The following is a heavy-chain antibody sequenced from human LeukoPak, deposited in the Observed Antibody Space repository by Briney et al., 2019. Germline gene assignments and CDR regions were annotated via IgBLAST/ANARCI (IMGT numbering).Heavy chain of an antibody. CDR2: IYSGGST. Sequence: AGGSLRLACAASGFTVSSNYMSWVRQAPGKGLEWVSVIYSGGSTYYADSVKGRFTISRDNSKNTLYLQMNSLRAEDTAVYYCAVNYYDSSGYYYWGQGTLVTVSS. V-gene: IGHV3-53*01. D-gene: IGHD3-22*01. CDR1: GFTVSSNY. J-gene: IGHJ4*02. CDR3: AVNYYDSSGYYY.